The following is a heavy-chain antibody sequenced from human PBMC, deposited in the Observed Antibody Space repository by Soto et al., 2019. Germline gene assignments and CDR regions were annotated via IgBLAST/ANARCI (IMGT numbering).Heavy chain of an antibody. Sequence: EVQLVESGGGLVQPGGSLRLSCAASGFTFSSYDMHWVRQATGKGLEWVSALGTAGDTDYLGSVKGRFTISRENAKNSLYLQMNSLRAGDTAVYYCARGSDTRRSRDAFDIWGQGTMVTVSS. CDR3: ARGSDTRRSRDAFDI. J-gene: IGHJ3*02. D-gene: IGHD5-18*01. CDR1: GFTFSSYD. V-gene: IGHV3-13*04. CDR2: LGTAGDT.